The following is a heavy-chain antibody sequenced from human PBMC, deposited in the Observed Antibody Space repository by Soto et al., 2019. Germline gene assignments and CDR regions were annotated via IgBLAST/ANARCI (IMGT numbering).Heavy chain of an antibody. J-gene: IGHJ3*02. Sequence: PSETLSLTCTVSCGPISSGSYYRAWIRQTPGKGLEWIGSIYYSGSTYYNPSLKSRVTISVDTSKNQFSLKLSSVTAADTAVYYCARRDVYYDILTGDDAFDIWGQGTMVT. CDR1: CGPISSGSYY. CDR3: ARRDVYYDILTGDDAFDI. D-gene: IGHD3-9*01. CDR2: IYYSGST. V-gene: IGHV4-39*01.